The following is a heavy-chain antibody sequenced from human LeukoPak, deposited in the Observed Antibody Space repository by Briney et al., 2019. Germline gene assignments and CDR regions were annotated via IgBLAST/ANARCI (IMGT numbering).Heavy chain of an antibody. CDR3: ARDYSSWLSPLGFGY. J-gene: IGHJ4*02. CDR1: GYSISSGYY. CDR2: IYHSGST. Sequence: SETLSLTCTVSGYSISSGYYWGWTRQPPGKGLEWIGSIYHSGSTYYNPSLKSRVTISVDTSKNQFSLKLSSVTAADTAVYYCARDYSSWLSPLGFGYWGQGTLVTVSS. D-gene: IGHD3-22*01. V-gene: IGHV4-38-2*02.